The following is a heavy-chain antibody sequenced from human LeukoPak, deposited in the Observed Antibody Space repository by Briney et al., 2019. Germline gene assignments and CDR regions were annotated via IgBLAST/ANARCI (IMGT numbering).Heavy chain of an antibody. D-gene: IGHD2-2*01. J-gene: IGHJ5*02. V-gene: IGHV3-49*03. CDR2: IRSKAYGGTT. CDR3: TPRRGCSSTSCYSVWFDP. Sequence: GGSLRLSCTASGFTLCDYAMSWFRQAPGRGLEWVGLIRSKAYGGTTEYAASVKGRFTISRDDSKSIAYLQMNSLKTEDTAVYYCTPRRGCSSTSCYSVWFDPWGQGTLVTVSS. CDR1: GFTLCDYA.